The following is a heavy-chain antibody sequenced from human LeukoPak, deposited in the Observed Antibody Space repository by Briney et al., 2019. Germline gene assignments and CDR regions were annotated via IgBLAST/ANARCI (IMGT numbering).Heavy chain of an antibody. Sequence: PGGSLRLSCAASGFTFSSYEMNWVRQAPGKGLEWVSYISSSGSTIYYADSVKGRFTISRDNAKNSLCLQMNSLRAEDTAVYYCARDGGGITMIVVVTPVPTYFDYWGQGTLVTVSS. D-gene: IGHD3-22*01. CDR3: ARDGGGITMIVVVTPVPTYFDY. CDR1: GFTFSSYE. V-gene: IGHV3-48*03. CDR2: ISSSGSTI. J-gene: IGHJ4*02.